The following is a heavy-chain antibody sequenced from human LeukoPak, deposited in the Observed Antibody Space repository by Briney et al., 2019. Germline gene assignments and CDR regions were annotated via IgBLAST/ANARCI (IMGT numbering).Heavy chain of an antibody. CDR2: INAANGNT. V-gene: IGHV1-3*01. D-gene: IGHD2-2*01. J-gene: IGHJ5*02. CDR1: GFNFITYT. CDR3: ARDPRSTNYNNWFDP. Sequence: ASVKVSCKPSGFNFITYTMHWVRQAPGQRLEWMGWINAANGNTQYSQKFQGRVTITRDTSASTAYMELSSLRSEDTAVYYCARDPRSTNYNNWFDPWGQGALVTVSS.